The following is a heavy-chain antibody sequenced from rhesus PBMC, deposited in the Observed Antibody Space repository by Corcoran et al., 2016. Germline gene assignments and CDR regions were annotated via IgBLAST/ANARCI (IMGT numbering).Heavy chain of an antibody. D-gene: IGHD6-31*01. CDR3: ARDNSSGRRYFDY. CDR2: ITFSGNT. CDR1: GGSISSGYYY. J-gene: IGHJ4*01. V-gene: IGHV4-122*02. Sequence: QVQLQESGPGLVKPSETLSLTCAVSGGSISSGYYYWSWIRQPPGKGLEWIGYITFSGNTSYNPSLKSRVTISRDTSKNQFSLKLSSVTAADTAVYYCARDNSSGRRYFDYWGQGVLVTVSS.